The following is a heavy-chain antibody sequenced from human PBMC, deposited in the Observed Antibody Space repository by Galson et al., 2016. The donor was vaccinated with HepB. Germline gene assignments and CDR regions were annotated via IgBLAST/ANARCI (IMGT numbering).Heavy chain of an antibody. CDR2: IYSGDIT. CDR1: GFTVSSNY. D-gene: IGHD4-23*01. Sequence: SLRLSCAASGFTVSSNYMSWVRQAPGKGLEWTSVIYSGDITYYADSVKGRFSLSRDNSKNTLYLQMNSLRAEDTAVYYCATSYGGNPHHDAFDIWGQGTMVTVSS. CDR3: ATSYGGNPHHDAFDI. V-gene: IGHV3-66*01. J-gene: IGHJ3*02.